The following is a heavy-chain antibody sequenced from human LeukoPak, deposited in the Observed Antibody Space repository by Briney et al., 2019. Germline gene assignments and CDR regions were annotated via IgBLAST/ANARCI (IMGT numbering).Heavy chain of an antibody. Sequence: GGSLRLSCAASGFTFSSYAMSWIRQAPGKGLDWVSAISGGGDNAYYPDSVKGRFTISRDNSKNTLYLQMNSLRAEDTAVYYCAKVWSVFTIFGVPIDYWGQGTLVTVSS. CDR2: ISGGGDNA. CDR1: GFTFSSYA. V-gene: IGHV3-23*01. J-gene: IGHJ4*02. CDR3: AKVWSVFTIFGVPIDY. D-gene: IGHD3-3*01.